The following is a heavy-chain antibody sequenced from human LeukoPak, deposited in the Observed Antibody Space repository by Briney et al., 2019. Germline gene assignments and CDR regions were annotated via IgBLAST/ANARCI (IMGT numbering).Heavy chain of an antibody. Sequence: ASVKVSCKASGGTFSSYAISRVRQAPGQGLEWMGGIIPIFGTANYAQKFQGRVTITADESTSTAYMELSSLRSDDTAVYYCARDKQLDWAHYYYYYMDVWGKGTTVTVSS. V-gene: IGHV1-69*13. J-gene: IGHJ6*03. CDR2: IIPIFGTA. D-gene: IGHD1-1*01. CDR1: GGTFSSYA. CDR3: ARDKQLDWAHYYYYYMDV.